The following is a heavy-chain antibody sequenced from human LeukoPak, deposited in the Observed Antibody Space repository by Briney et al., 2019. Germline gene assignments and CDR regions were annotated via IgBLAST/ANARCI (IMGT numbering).Heavy chain of an antibody. CDR3: ARIAAVGYYFDY. V-gene: IGHV1-18*04. D-gene: IGHD6-13*01. Sequence: ASVKVSCEASVYTFTSYGISWVRQAPGQGLEWMGWISAYNGKTNYAQKLQGRVTMTTDTSTSTAYMELRSLRSDDTAVYYCARIAAVGYYFDYWGQGTLVTVSS. CDR1: VYTFTSYG. CDR2: ISAYNGKT. J-gene: IGHJ4*02.